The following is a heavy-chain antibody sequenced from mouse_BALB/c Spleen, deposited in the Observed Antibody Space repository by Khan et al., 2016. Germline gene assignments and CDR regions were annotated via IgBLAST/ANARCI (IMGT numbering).Heavy chain of an antibody. CDR2: ISYSGST. CDR1: GYSITSDYA. J-gene: IGHJ4*01. V-gene: IGHV3-2*02. D-gene: IGHD4-1*01. Sequence: EVQLQESGPGLVKPSQSLSLTCTVTGYSITSDYAWNWIRQFPGNKLEWMGYISYSGSTSYNPSLKSRISITRDTSQNQFFLQLNSVTTEDTATYYCARETGPYAMDYWGQGTSVTVSS. CDR3: ARETGPYAMDY.